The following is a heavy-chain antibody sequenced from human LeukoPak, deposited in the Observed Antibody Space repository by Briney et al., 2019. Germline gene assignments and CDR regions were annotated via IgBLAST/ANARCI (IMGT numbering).Heavy chain of an antibody. J-gene: IGHJ4*02. CDR3: ARVAGGDWYYFDF. CDR1: GYTFTDYY. CDR2: INPDSGGT. Sequence: ASVKVSCKASGYTFTDYYMHWVRQAPGQGLEWMGWINPDSGGTNYAQKFQGRVTLTRDTSISAAYMELSRLGSDDTAVYYCARVAGGDWYYFDFWGQGTLVTVFS. D-gene: IGHD2-21*02. V-gene: IGHV1-2*02.